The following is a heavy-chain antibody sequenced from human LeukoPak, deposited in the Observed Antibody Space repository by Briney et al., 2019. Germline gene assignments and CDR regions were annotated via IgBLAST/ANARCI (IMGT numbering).Heavy chain of an antibody. V-gene: IGHV3-33*01. Sequence: GGSLRLSCAASGFTFSNYGMHWVRQAPGKGLEWVAVIWYDGSNKYYADSVKGRFTISRDQSQNTLYLQMNSLRAVDTAVYYCARVGYSSSWYGGLDYWGQGTLVTVSS. CDR3: ARVGYSSSWYGGLDY. CDR1: GFTFSNYG. J-gene: IGHJ4*02. D-gene: IGHD6-13*01. CDR2: IWYDGSNK.